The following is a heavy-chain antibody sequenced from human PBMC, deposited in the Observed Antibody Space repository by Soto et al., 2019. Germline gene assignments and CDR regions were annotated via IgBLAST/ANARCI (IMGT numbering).Heavy chain of an antibody. CDR3: ARDWHYDFWSGYSLDY. D-gene: IGHD3-3*01. V-gene: IGHV3-7*03. Sequence: PGGSLRLSCAASGFTFSSYWMSWVRQAPGKGLEWVANIKQDGSEKYYVDSVKGRFTISRDNAKNSLYLQMNSLRAEDTAVYYCARDWHYDFWSGYSLDYWGQGTLVTVSS. CDR2: IKQDGSEK. J-gene: IGHJ4*02. CDR1: GFTFSSYW.